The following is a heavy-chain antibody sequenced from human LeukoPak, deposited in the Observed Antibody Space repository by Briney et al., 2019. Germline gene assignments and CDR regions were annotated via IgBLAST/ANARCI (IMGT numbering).Heavy chain of an antibody. D-gene: IGHD6-19*01. CDR3: ARVASSGLDY. CDR2: INPSTGAT. J-gene: IGHJ4*02. CDR1: GYSFTGYY. Sequence: ASVKVSCKASGYSFTGYYIHWVRQAPGQGLEWMGWINPSTGATNYAQKFQGRVTMTRDTSVSTAYMELSRLRSDDTAVYSCARVASSGLDYWGQGTLVTVSS. V-gene: IGHV1-2*02.